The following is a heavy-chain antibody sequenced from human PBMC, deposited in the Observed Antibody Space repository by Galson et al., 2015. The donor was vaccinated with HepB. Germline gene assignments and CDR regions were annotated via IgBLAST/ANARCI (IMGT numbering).Heavy chain of an antibody. CDR3: ASAIVGATRRGAFDI. V-gene: IGHV3-64*04. CDR1: GFTFSSYA. CDR2: ITSNGGRT. Sequence: SLRLSCAASGFTFSSYAMHWVRQAPGKGLEYVSAITSNGGRTYYADSVKGRFTTSRDNSKNTLYLQMNSLRAEDTAVYYCASAIVGATRRGAFDIWGQGTMVTVSS. D-gene: IGHD1-26*01. J-gene: IGHJ3*02.